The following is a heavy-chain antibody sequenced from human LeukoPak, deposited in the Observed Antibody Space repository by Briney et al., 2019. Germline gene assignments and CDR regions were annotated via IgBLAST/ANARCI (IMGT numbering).Heavy chain of an antibody. CDR1: GFTFSSYS. Sequence: GGSLRLSCAASGFTFSSYSMNWVRQAPGKGLEWVSSISSSSSCIYYADSVKGRFTISRDNAKNSLYLQMNSLRAEDTAVYYCARDHSQLYSSGWQPFDYWGQGTLVTVSS. D-gene: IGHD6-19*01. CDR2: ISSSSSCI. CDR3: ARDHSQLYSSGWQPFDY. J-gene: IGHJ4*02. V-gene: IGHV3-21*01.